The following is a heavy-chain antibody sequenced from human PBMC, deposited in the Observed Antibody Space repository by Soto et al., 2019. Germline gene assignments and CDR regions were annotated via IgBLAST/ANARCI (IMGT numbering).Heavy chain of an antibody. CDR2: ISYDGSNK. CDR3: AKSGWYFDY. J-gene: IGHJ4*02. D-gene: IGHD6-19*01. CDR1: GFTFSSYG. V-gene: IGHV3-30*18. Sequence: PGGSLRLSCAASGFTFSSYGMHWVRQAPGKGLEWVAVISYDGSNKYYADSVKGRFTISRDNSKNTLYLQMNSLRAEDTAVYYCAKSGWYFDYWGRGTLVTVSS.